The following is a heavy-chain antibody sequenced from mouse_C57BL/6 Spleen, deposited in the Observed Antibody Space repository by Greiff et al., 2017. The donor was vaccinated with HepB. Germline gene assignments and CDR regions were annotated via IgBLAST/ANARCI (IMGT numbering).Heavy chain of an antibody. CDR1: GFTFSSYT. CDR2: ISGGGGNT. CDR3: ARLGYYGSSFAY. Sequence: DVHLVESGGGLVKPGGSLKLSCAASGFTFSSYTMSWVRQTPEKRLEWVATISGGGGNTYYPDSVKGRFTISRDNAKNTLYLQMSSLRSEDTALYYCARLGYYGSSFAYWGQGTLVTVSA. D-gene: IGHD1-1*01. J-gene: IGHJ3*01. V-gene: IGHV5-9*01.